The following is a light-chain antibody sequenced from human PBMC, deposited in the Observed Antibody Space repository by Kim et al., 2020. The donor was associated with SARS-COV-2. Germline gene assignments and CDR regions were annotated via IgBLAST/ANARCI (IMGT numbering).Light chain of an antibody. V-gene: IGKV3-20*01. CDR2: GAS. Sequence: PGERATLSCAASQSVSRNFLAWYQQKPGQAPRLLIFGASTRATGTPDRFSGSGAETDFTLTISRLEAEDFAVYFCQQYGSPPQTFGQGTKVEI. J-gene: IGKJ1*01. CDR3: QQYGSPPQT. CDR1: QSVSRNF.